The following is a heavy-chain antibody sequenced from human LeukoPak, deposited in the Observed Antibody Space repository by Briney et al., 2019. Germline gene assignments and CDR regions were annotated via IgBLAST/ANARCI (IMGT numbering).Heavy chain of an antibody. V-gene: IGHV3-48*04. Sequence: PGGTLRLSCAASGFTFSSYGMSWVRQAPGKGLEWVSYISSSGSTIYYADSVKGRFTISRDNAKNSLYLQMNSLRAEDTAVYYCARGKMGAAGTIDYWGQGTLVTVSS. J-gene: IGHJ4*02. CDR1: GFTFSSYG. CDR2: ISSSGSTI. D-gene: IGHD6-13*01. CDR3: ARGKMGAAGTIDY.